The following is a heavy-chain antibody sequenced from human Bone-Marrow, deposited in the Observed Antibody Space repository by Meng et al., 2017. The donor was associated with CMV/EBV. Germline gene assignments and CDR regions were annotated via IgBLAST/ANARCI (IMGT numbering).Heavy chain of an antibody. CDR2: IIPIFGTA. CDR1: GGTFSSYA. V-gene: IGHV1-69*05. D-gene: IGHD3-16*01. J-gene: IGHJ5*02. Sequence: SVKVSCKASGGTFSSYAISWVRQAPGQGLEWMGGIIPIFGTANYAQKFQGRVTITTDESTSTAYMELSSLRSEDTAVYYCARLGGYATGFDPWGQGTLATFPS. CDR3: ARLGGYATGFDP.